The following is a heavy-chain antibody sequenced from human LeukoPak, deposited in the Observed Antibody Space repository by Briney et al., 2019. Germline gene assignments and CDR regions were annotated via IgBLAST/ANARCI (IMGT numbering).Heavy chain of an antibody. D-gene: IGHD3-16*01. V-gene: IGHV3-64*01. J-gene: IGHJ4*02. CDR2: ISTNGGNI. CDR3: ARDLDPGFGGAIDY. Sequence: GGSLRLSCAASGFTISNYAIHWVRQAPGKGLEYVSGISTNGGNIYYANSVKGRFDISRDNSKNTLYLQMGSLRAEDMAVYYCARDLDPGFGGAIDYWGQGTLVTVSS. CDR1: GFTISNYA.